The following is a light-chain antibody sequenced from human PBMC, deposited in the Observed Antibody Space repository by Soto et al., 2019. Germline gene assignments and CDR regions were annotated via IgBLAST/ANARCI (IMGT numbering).Light chain of an antibody. CDR3: NSYTSSNTYA. Sequence: QSVLTQPASVSGSPGQAITISCSGSSSDVGAHNFVSWYQHHPGKAPKLMIYEVSNRPSGVSNRFSGSKSGNTASLTISGLQAEDEADYYCNSYTSSNTYAFGSGTKVTVL. V-gene: IGLV2-14*01. J-gene: IGLJ1*01. CDR1: SSDVGAHNF. CDR2: EVS.